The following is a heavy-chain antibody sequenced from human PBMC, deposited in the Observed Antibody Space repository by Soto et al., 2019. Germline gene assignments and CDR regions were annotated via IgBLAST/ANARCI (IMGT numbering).Heavy chain of an antibody. CDR2: IIPILGKA. V-gene: IGHV1-69*12. CDR1: GDPFKSYS. D-gene: IGHD2-21*01. CDR3: ARLWGIADHDS. J-gene: IGHJ4*02. Sequence: QVQLVQSGPEVKKPGSSVKVSCKSSGDPFKSYSVSWVRQAPGQGLEWMGGIIPILGKAMYAQKFQGRVSITADESTSTVSLEVTTLIFEDTAMYYCARLWGIADHDSWGQGTRVTVSS.